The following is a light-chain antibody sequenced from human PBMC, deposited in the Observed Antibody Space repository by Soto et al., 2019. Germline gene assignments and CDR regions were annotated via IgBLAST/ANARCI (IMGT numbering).Light chain of an antibody. CDR2: QVS. CDR1: SSDVGGYNY. CDR3: SSYTSSNTFYV. V-gene: IGLV2-14*01. J-gene: IGLJ1*01. Sequence: QSALTQPRSVSGSPGQSVTISCTGTSSDVGGYNYVSWYQHHPGKAPKLMIYQVSNRPSGVSNRFSGSKSGNTASLTISGLQAEDEADYYCSSYTSSNTFYVFGTGTKLTVL.